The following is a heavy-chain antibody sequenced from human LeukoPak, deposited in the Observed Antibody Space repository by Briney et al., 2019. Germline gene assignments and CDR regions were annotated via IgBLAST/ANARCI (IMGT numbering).Heavy chain of an antibody. V-gene: IGHV1-18*01. J-gene: IGHJ6*02. CDR1: GYTFTSYG. CDR2: ISAYNGNT. CDR3: ARSYYDSSGYTGPYYYYGMDV. Sequence: ASVKVSCKASGYTFTSYGISWVRQAPGQGLEWMGWISAYNGNTNYAQKLQGRVTMTTDTSTSTAYMELRSLRSEDTAVYYCARSYYDSSGYTGPYYYYGMDVWGQGTTVTVSS. D-gene: IGHD3-22*01.